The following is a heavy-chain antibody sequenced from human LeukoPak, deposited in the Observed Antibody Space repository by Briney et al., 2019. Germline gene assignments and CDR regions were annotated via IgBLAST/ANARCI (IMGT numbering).Heavy chain of an antibody. CDR3: ASGIDSSGSHHYYNWFDP. J-gene: IGHJ5*02. CDR2: INSDGSST. CDR1: GFTFSSYW. D-gene: IGHD3-22*01. V-gene: IGHV3-74*01. Sequence: GGSLRLSCAASGFTFSSYWMHCVRQAPGKGLVWVSRINSDGSSTSYADSVKGRFTISRDNAKNTLYLQMNSLRAEDTAVYYCASGIDSSGSHHYYNWFDPWGQGTLVTVSS.